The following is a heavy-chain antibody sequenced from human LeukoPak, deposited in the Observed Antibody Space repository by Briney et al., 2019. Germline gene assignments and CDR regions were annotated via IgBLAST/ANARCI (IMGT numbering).Heavy chain of an antibody. V-gene: IGHV3-33*06. D-gene: IGHD3-9*01. CDR1: GFTFSNYG. J-gene: IGHJ5*02. CDR3: AKEGAPYYDISNWFDP. Sequence: GGSLRLSCEVSGFTFSNYGMHWVRQAPGKGLEWVAVIWYDGNNKYYADAVKGRFTISRDNSKNTLYLQMNSLRAEDTAVYYCAKEGAPYYDISNWFDPWGQGTLVTVSS. CDR2: IWYDGNNK.